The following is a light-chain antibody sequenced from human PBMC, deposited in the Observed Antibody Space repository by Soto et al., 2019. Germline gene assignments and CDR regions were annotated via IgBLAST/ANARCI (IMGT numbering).Light chain of an antibody. CDR1: SSDVGGYNY. Sequence: QSALTQPASVSGSPGQSITVSCTGTSSDVGGYNYVSWYQQYPGKAPNLMIYEVNNRPSGVSNRFSGSKSGNTASLTISGLRAEDEADYYCSSYTSTTTLVVFGGGTKVTVL. CDR3: SSYTSTTTLVV. V-gene: IGLV2-14*01. CDR2: EVN. J-gene: IGLJ2*01.